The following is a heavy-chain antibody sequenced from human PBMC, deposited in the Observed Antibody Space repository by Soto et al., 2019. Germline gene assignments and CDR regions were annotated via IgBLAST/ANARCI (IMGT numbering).Heavy chain of an antibody. D-gene: IGHD1-1*01. Sequence: PGGSLLLSCAASGFTYRIYWMSWVRQAPGKGLEWVANIKQDGTEKYYVDSVKGRFSISRDNAKNSLYLQMNSLRAEDTAVYYCARCNGNYYYYYGMDVWGQGTTVTVSS. CDR2: IKQDGTEK. V-gene: IGHV3-7*03. CDR1: GFTYRIYW. CDR3: ARCNGNYYYYYGMDV. J-gene: IGHJ6*02.